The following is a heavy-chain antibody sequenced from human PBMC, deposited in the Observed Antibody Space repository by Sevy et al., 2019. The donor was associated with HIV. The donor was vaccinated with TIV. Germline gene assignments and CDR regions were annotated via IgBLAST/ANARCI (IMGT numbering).Heavy chain of an antibody. J-gene: IGHJ4*02. CDR2: ITGGSSYV. V-gene: IGHV3-21*01. CDR1: GFTFSSYT. CDR3: ARDGGCSSTSCFLYFDC. D-gene: IGHD2-2*01. Sequence: GGSLRLSCAASGFTFSSYTMNWVRQAPGKGLEWVLSITGGSSYVYYADSVKGRFTISRDNAKNSLYLQMNSLRAEDTAGYYCARDGGCSSTSCFLYFDCWGQGSLVTVSS.